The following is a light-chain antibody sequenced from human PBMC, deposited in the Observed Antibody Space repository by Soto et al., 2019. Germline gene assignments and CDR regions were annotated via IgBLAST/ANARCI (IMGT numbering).Light chain of an antibody. Sequence: QAVVTQEPSVTVSPGGTVTLTCASSTGADTLSHYPNWFHQKPGQPPRTLFFRTNNRFSWNPARFSGALLGGTAALTLSDGQPEDEAEYFCLLYYVFNQGVCGGGTKLIVL. CDR1: TGADTLSHY. CDR3: LLYYVFNQGV. V-gene: IGLV7-43*01. J-gene: IGLJ2*01. CDR2: RTN.